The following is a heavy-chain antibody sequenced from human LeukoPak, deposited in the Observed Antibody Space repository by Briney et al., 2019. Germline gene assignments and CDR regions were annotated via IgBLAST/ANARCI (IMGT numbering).Heavy chain of an antibody. CDR2: IRSGGSPI. CDR3: AREVYSSLGDAFDL. CDR1: GFTFSDYY. J-gene: IGHJ3*01. Sequence: GGSLRLSCAASGFTFSDYYMNWIRQAPGKGLEWAAYIRSGGSPIYYADSVKGRFTISRDDAKNSLFLQMNSLTAEDTAMYYCAREVYSSLGDAFDLWGQGTMVTVSS. V-gene: IGHV3-11*01. D-gene: IGHD4-11*01.